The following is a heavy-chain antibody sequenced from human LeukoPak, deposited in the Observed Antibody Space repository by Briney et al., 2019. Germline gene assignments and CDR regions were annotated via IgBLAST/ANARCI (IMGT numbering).Heavy chain of an antibody. CDR3: ARDSVYGDYSSGYFDY. CDR2: ISYDGSNK. Sequence: GGSLRLSCAASGFTFSSYAMHWVRQAPGKGLEWVAVISYDGSNKYYADSVKGRFTISRDNSKNTLYPQMDSLRAEDTAVYYCARDSVYGDYSSGYFDYWGQGTLVTVSS. D-gene: IGHD4-17*01. V-gene: IGHV3-30*01. CDR1: GFTFSSYA. J-gene: IGHJ4*02.